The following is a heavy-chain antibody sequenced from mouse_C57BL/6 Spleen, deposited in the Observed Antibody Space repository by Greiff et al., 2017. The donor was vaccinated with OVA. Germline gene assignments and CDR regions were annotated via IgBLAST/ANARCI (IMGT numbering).Heavy chain of an antibody. J-gene: IGHJ1*03. CDR2: ISGGGGNT. CDR3: ARRYYDYDTWYFDV. D-gene: IGHD2-4*01. CDR1: GFTFSSYT. V-gene: IGHV5-9*01. Sequence: EVHLVESGGGLVKPGGSLKLSCAASGFTFSSYTMSWVRQTPEKRLEWVATISGGGGNTYYPDSVKGRFTISRDNAKNTLYLQMSSLRSEDTALYYCARRYYDYDTWYFDVWGTGTTVTVSS.